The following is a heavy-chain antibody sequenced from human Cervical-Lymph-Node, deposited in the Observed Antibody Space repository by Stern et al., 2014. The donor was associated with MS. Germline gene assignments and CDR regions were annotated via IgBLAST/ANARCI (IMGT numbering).Heavy chain of an antibody. J-gene: IGHJ5*02. CDR1: GVSISSTNNY. CDR3: ARRVSLREDWFDP. CDR2: ICHSWLA. D-gene: IGHD1-26*01. V-gene: IGHV4-39*01. Sequence: QLQLQESGPGLVKPSETLSLTCSVSGVSISSTNNYWGWVRQPPGKGLEWIGNICHSWLAYYNPPLKSRFTISVDTSKNQFSLRLTSVTAPDTAVYFCARRVSLREDWFDPWGQGTLVTVSS.